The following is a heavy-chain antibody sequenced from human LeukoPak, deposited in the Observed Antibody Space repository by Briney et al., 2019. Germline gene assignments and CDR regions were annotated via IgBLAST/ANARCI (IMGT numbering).Heavy chain of an antibody. Sequence: PGGSLRLSCETSGLSFSNYEMMWVRQAPGKGLXXXSYISSRGSPIVYSDSVKGRFTISIDNAKKSLYLQMYSLRAEDTAVYYCAGRPEWSGSPAYWGQGTLVTVSS. CDR1: GLSFSNYE. CDR3: AGRPEWSGSPAY. CDR2: ISSRGSPI. J-gene: IGHJ4*02. D-gene: IGHD1-26*01. V-gene: IGHV3-48*03.